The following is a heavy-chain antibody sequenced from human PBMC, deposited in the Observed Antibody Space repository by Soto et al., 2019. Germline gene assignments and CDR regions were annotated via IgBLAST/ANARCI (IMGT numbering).Heavy chain of an antibody. V-gene: IGHV3-21*01. J-gene: IGHJ4*02. Sequence: EVQLVESGGGMVKPGGSLRLSCAASGFTFSSHSINWVRQAPGKGLEWVSSISSSSSYIYYADSVKGRFTISRDNAKNSLYLQMNSLRAEETAVYYCARVRSYCSSTSCPDYWGQGTLVTVSS. D-gene: IGHD2-2*01. CDR3: ARVRSYCSSTSCPDY. CDR2: ISSSSSYI. CDR1: GFTFSSHS.